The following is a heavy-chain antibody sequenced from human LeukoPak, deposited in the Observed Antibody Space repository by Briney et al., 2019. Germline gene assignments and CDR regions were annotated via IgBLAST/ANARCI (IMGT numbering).Heavy chain of an antibody. V-gene: IGHV1-8*03. CDR2: MHPNSGNT. CDR3: AKDRIDMRRSLDY. J-gene: IGHJ4*02. Sequence: GASVKVSCKTSGYTFTSYDINWVRQATGQGLEWMGWMHPNSGNTGYAQKFQGRVTITRNTSISTAYMELSSLRAEDTAVYYCAKDRIDMRRSLDYWGQGTLVTVSS. CDR1: GYTFTSYD. D-gene: IGHD3-9*01.